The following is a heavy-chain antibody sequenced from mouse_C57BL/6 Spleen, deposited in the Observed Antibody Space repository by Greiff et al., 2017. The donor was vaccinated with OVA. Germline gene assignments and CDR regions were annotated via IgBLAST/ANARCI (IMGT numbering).Heavy chain of an antibody. Sequence: EVQLQQSGPVLVKPGASVKMSCKASGYTFTDYYMNWVKQSHGKSLEWIGVINPYNGGTSYNQKFKGKATLTVDKSSSTAYMELNSLTSEDSAVYYCARESYCSNYEKAMDYWGQGTAVTVSS. CDR1: GYTFTDYY. D-gene: IGHD2-5*01. CDR2: INPYNGGT. V-gene: IGHV1-19*01. J-gene: IGHJ4*01. CDR3: ARESYCSNYEKAMDY.